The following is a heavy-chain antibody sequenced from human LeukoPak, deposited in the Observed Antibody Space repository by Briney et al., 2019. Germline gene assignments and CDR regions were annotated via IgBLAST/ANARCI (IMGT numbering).Heavy chain of an antibody. CDR1: GGSISGGGYY. V-gene: IGHV4-31*03. D-gene: IGHD2-8*02. CDR3: ARGVWSFGYFDY. J-gene: IGHJ4*02. Sequence: SETLSLTCTVSGGSISGGGYYWSWIRQHPGKGLEWIGYIYYSGSTYYNPSLKSRVTISVDTSKNQFSLKLSSVTAADTAVYYCARGVWSFGYFDYWGQGTLVTVSS. CDR2: IYYSGST.